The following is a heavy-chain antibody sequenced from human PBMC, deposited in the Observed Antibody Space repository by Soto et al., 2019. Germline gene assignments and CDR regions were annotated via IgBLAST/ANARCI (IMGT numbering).Heavy chain of an antibody. Sequence: GGSLRLSCAASGFSFSSFAVSWVRQAPGQGLEWVSVISGSGGSTYYADSVKGRFTISRDNSKSTLYLQMSSLRAGDTAILYCAKHQAGTMTHFDHWGQGTLVTVSS. CDR2: ISGSGGST. V-gene: IGHV3-23*01. J-gene: IGHJ4*02. CDR3: AKHQAGTMTHFDH. CDR1: GFSFSSFA. D-gene: IGHD3-22*01.